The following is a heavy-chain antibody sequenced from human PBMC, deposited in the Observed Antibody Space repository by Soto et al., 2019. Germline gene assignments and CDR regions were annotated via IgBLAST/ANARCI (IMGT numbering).Heavy chain of an antibody. CDR1: GYTFTSYY. V-gene: IGHV1-46*01. CDR2: INPSGGST. D-gene: IGHD6-19*01. CDR3: ARDLGLIAVAGSFDY. Sequence: ASVKVSCKASGYTFTSYYMHWVRQAPGQGLEWMGIINPSGGSTSYAQKFQGRVTMTRDTSTSTVYMELSSLRSEDTAVYYCARDLGLIAVAGSFDYWGQGTLVTVSS. J-gene: IGHJ4*02.